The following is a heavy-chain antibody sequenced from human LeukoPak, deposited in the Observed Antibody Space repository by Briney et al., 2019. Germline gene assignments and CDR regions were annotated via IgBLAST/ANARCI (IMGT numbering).Heavy chain of an antibody. CDR3: AREDRPYSSSSPRLFQH. CDR2: IYYSGST. J-gene: IGHJ1*01. Sequence: PSQTLSLTCTVSGGSISSGGYYWSWIRQHPGKGLEWIGYIYYSGSTYYNPSLKSRVTISVDTSKNQFSLKLSSVTAADTAVYYCAREDRPYSSSSPRLFQHWGQGTLVTVSS. V-gene: IGHV4-31*03. CDR1: GGSISSGGYY. D-gene: IGHD6-13*01.